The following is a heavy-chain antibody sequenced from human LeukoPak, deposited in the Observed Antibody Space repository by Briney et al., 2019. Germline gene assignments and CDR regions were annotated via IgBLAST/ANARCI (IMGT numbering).Heavy chain of an antibody. V-gene: IGHV1-2*02. J-gene: IGHJ6*03. D-gene: IGHD2-2*02. CDR2: INPHSGGT. CDR3: ARDSRVVVPAAIHYMDV. Sequence: ASVKVSCKASGYTFTGYYMHWVRQAPGQGLEWMGWINPHSGGTNYAQKFQGRVTMTRDTSISTAYMELSRLRSDDTAVYYCARDSRVVVPAAIHYMDVWGKGTTVTVSS. CDR1: GYTFTGYY.